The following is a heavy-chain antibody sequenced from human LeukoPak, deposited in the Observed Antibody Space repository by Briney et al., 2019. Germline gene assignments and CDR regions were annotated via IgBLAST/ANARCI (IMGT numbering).Heavy chain of an antibody. Sequence: TTGGSLRLSCAASGFTFSDYYMSWIRQAPGKGLEWVSYISSSGSTIYYADSVKGRFTISRDNAKNSLYLQMNSLRAEDTAVYYCARDPGYSSSWTDYWGQGTLVTVSS. V-gene: IGHV3-11*04. J-gene: IGHJ4*02. CDR2: ISSSGSTI. D-gene: IGHD6-13*01. CDR1: GFTFSDYY. CDR3: ARDPGYSSSWTDY.